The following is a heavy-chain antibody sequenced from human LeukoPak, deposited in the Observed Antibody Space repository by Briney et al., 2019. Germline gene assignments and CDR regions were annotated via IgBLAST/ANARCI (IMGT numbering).Heavy chain of an antibody. CDR2: IYSSGST. CDR3: ARGWYYDILTGYYNGFDY. J-gene: IGHJ4*02. D-gene: IGHD3-9*01. Sequence: PSDTLSLTCTVSGGSISSYYWSWLPQPAGKGRVGIGRIYSSGSTNYNPSLKSRVTMSVDTSKNQFSLKLSSVTAADTAVYYCARGWYYDILTGYYNGFDYWGQGTLVTVSS. V-gene: IGHV4-4*07. CDR1: GGSISSYY.